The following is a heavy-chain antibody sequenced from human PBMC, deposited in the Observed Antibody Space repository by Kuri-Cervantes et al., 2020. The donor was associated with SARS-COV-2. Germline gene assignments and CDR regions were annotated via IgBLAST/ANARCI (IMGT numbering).Heavy chain of an antibody. D-gene: IGHD2-2*01. Sequence: SETLSLTCTVSGGSISSYYWSWIRQPPGKGLEWIGYIYYSGSTYYNPSLKSRVTISVDRSKNQFSLKLSSVTAADTAVYYCARVPQYGYYYYGMDVWGQGTTVTVSS. CDR1: GGSISSYY. CDR3: ARVPQYGYYYYGMDV. J-gene: IGHJ6*02. V-gene: IGHV4-59*12. CDR2: IYYSGST.